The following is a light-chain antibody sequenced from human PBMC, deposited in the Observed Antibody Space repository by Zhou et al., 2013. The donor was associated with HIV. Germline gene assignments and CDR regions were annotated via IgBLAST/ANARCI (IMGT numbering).Light chain of an antibody. CDR1: QGIRND. CDR2: EAS. J-gene: IGKJ2*01. Sequence: DIQMTQSPSSLSASVGDRVTITCRASQGIRNDLGWYQQKPGKAPKLLIYEASSLQSGVPSRFSGSGSGTDYTLTISSLQPEDFANYYCQQAHSFPYTFGQGTKVETK. CDR3: QQAHSFPYT. V-gene: IGKV1-17*01.